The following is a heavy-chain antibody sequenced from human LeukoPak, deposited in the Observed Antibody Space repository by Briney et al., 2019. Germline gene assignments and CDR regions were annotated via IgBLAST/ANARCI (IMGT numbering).Heavy chain of an antibody. Sequence: LAGGSLRLSCAASGFTFNSYWMSWVRQAPGKGLEWVANIKEDGSEKFYVDSVKGRFTISRDNAKNTLYLQMNTLRVEDTAVYYCTRDLMDYDVSTGLHHYYMDVWGQGTTVTVSS. CDR3: TRDLMDYDVSTGLHHYYMDV. J-gene: IGHJ6*02. D-gene: IGHD3-9*01. V-gene: IGHV3-7*01. CDR1: GFTFNSYW. CDR2: IKEDGSEK.